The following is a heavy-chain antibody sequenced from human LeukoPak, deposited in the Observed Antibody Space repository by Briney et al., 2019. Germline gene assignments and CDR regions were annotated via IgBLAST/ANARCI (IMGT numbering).Heavy chain of an antibody. Sequence: GASVKVSCKASGYTFTSYGISWVRQAPGQGLEWMGWISAYNGDTNYAQKLQGRVTMTTDTSTSTAYMELRSLRSDDTAVYYCAGSQSDSWTNWFDPWGQGILVTVSS. CDR3: AGSQSDSWTNWFDP. CDR1: GYTFTSYG. D-gene: IGHD6-13*01. V-gene: IGHV1-18*01. J-gene: IGHJ5*02. CDR2: ISAYNGDT.